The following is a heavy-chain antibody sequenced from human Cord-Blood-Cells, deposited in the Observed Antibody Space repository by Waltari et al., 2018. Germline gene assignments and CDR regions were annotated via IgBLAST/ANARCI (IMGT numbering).Heavy chain of an antibody. Sequence: VQLGPDEPEGQKPGASVCGSCKASGYTLTGYYMPWVRKGPGQGLEWMGWINPNSGGTNYAQKFQGRVTMTRDTSISTAYMELSRLRSDDTAVYYCARAHDSSGYYAFDIWGQGTMVTVSS. CDR2: INPNSGGT. D-gene: IGHD3-22*01. J-gene: IGHJ3*02. CDR3: ARAHDSSGYYAFDI. CDR1: GYTLTGYY. V-gene: IGHV1-2*02.